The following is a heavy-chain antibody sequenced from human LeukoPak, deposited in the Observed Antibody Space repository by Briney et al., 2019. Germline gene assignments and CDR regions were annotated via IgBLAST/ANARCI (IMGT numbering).Heavy chain of an antibody. J-gene: IGHJ6*02. CDR1: GGSISSYY. V-gene: IGHV4-59*08. D-gene: IGHD1-14*01. Sequence: SETLSLTCTVSGGSISSYYWSWIRQPPGKGLEWIGYIYYSGSTNYNPSLKSRVTISVDTSKNQFSLKLSSVTDADTAVYYCARQNQKRGMDVWGQGTTVTVSS. CDR3: ARQNQKRGMDV. CDR2: IYYSGST.